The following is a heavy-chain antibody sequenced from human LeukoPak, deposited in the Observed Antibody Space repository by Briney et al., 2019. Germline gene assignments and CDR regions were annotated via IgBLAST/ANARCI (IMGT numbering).Heavy chain of an antibody. J-gene: IGHJ4*02. CDR3: AKGYCATTSCPFDY. V-gene: IGHV3-9*01. D-gene: IGHD2-2*01. Sequence: PGRSLRLSCAASGFTFDDYAMHWVRQAPGKGLEWVSGISWNRGTIGYADSVKGRFTISGDNAKNSLYLQMNNLRPEDTAFYYCAKGYCATTSCPFDYWGQGTLVAVSS. CDR1: GFTFDDYA. CDR2: ISWNRGTI.